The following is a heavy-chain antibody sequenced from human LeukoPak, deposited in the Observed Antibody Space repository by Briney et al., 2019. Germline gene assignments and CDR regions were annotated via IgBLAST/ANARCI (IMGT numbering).Heavy chain of an antibody. CDR3: AKDFGDGYNYHFDY. D-gene: IGHD5-24*01. V-gene: IGHV3-30*18. CDR1: GFTFSSYG. CDR2: ISYDGSNK. J-gene: IGHJ4*02. Sequence: GGSLRLSCAASGFTFSSYGMHWVRQAPGKVLEWVAVISYDGSNKYYADSVKGRFTISRDNSKNTLYLQMNSLRAEDTAVYYCAKDFGDGYNYHFDYWGQGTLVTVSS.